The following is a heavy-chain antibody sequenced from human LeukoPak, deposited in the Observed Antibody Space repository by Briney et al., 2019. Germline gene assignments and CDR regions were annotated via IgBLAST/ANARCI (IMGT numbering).Heavy chain of an antibody. CDR1: DDSITMYY. CDR2: VDHTGST. D-gene: IGHD4-11*01. CDR3: ARGRVSSSTWYSTYYYFFYMDF. V-gene: IGHV4-59*01. J-gene: IGHJ6*03. Sequence: SETLSLTCTVSDDSITMYYWTWIRQPPGKGLEWIGYVDHTGSTKFNPSLNGRVSISRDTPNNFFSLRLRSVPAADTAVYFCARGRVSSSTWYSTYYYFFYMDFWGKGTTVTVSS.